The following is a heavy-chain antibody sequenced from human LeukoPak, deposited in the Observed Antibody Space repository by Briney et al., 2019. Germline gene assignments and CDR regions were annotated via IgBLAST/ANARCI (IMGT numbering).Heavy chain of an antibody. CDR3: AKIPYYYDSSGYYPTLGYFDY. Sequence: GGSLRLSCAASGFTFTRNAMAWVRQAPGKGLEWVSAIDGSGGTTFYADSVKGRVTISRVQSTNTVYQQMNSLRADDTAVYYCAKIPYYYDSSGYYPTLGYFDYWGQGTLVTVSS. CDR1: GFTFTRNA. V-gene: IGHV3-23*01. J-gene: IGHJ4*02. CDR2: IDGSGGTT. D-gene: IGHD3-22*01.